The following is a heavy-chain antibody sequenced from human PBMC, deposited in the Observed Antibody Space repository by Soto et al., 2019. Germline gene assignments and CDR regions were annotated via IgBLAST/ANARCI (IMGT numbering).Heavy chain of an antibody. V-gene: IGHV3-74*01. CDR3: ARDLGYCSSTSCYGTYYFDY. Sequence: GGSLRLSCAASGFTFSSYWMHWVRQAPGKGLVWVSRINSGGSSTSYADSVKGRFTISRDNAKNTLYLQMNSLRAEDTAVYYCARDLGYCSSTSCYGTYYFDYWGQGTLVTVSS. CDR2: INSGGSST. D-gene: IGHD2-2*01. CDR1: GFTFSSYW. J-gene: IGHJ4*02.